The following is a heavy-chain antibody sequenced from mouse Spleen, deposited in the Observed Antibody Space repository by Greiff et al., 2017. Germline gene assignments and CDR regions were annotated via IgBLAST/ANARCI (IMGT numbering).Heavy chain of an antibody. J-gene: IGHJ2*01. Sequence: VQRVESGPELVKPGASVKISCKASGYAFSSSWMNWVKQRPGKGLEWIGRIYPGDGDTNYNGKFKGKATLTADKSSSTAYMQLSSLTSEDSAVYFCARDGSSPYYFDYWGQGTTLTVSS. V-gene: IGHV1-82*01. CDR2: IYPGDGDT. CDR1: GYAFSSSW. CDR3: ARDGSSPYYFDY. D-gene: IGHD1-1*01.